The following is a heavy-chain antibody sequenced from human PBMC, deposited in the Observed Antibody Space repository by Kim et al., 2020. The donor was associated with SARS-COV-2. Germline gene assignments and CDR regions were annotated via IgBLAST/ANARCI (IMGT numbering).Heavy chain of an antibody. J-gene: IGHJ4*02. V-gene: IGHV3-33*05. CDR2: ISYDGSNK. Sequence: GGSLRLSCAASGFTFSSYGMHWVRQAPGKGLEWVAVISYDGSNKYYADSVKGRFTISRDNSKNTLYLQMNSLRAEDTAVYYCARDQGGMATTYYFDYWGQGTLVTVSS. CDR1: GFTFSSYG. CDR3: ARDQGGMATTYYFDY. D-gene: IGHD5-12*01.